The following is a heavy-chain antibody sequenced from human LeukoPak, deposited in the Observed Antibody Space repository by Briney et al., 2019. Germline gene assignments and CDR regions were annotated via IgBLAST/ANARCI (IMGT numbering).Heavy chain of an antibody. Sequence: GGSLRLSCAASRFTFSSYSMNWVRQAPGKGLEWVSSISSSGSYIYHADSVKGRFTISRDNAKNTLYLQMNSLRVEDTAVYYCARGLFLSGYLDAFDIWGQGTVVTVSS. V-gene: IGHV3-21*04. J-gene: IGHJ3*02. CDR2: ISSSGSYI. D-gene: IGHD3-22*01. CDR1: RFTFSSYS. CDR3: ARGLFLSGYLDAFDI.